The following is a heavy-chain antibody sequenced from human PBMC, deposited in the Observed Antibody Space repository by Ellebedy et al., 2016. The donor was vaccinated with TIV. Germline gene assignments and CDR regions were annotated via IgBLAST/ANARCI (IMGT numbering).Heavy chain of an antibody. V-gene: IGHV3-7*01. D-gene: IGHD3-22*01. Sequence: PGGSLTLSCAASGFTFSSSWMSWVRQAPGKGREWVANIKQDGSEKYYVDSVKGRFTISRDNAKNSLYLQMNSLRAEDTAVSYCARERVQEVVRSSKYYYYYGMDVWGQGTTVTVSS. CDR2: IKQDGSEK. CDR3: ARERVQEVVRSSKYYYYYGMDV. J-gene: IGHJ6*02. CDR1: GFTFSSSW.